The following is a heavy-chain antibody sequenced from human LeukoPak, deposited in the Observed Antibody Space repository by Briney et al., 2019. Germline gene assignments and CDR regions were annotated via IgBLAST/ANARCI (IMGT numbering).Heavy chain of an antibody. J-gene: IGHJ4*02. V-gene: IGHV3-23*01. D-gene: IGHD1-1*01. CDR2: ISGSGGST. Sequence: GGSLRLSCAASGFTFSSYAMSWVRQAPGKGLEWVSAISGSGGSTYYADSVKGRFTISRDNSKNTLYLQMNSLRAEDTAVYYCAKDIGDVGRRGYFDYWGQGTLVTVSS. CDR1: GFTFSSYA. CDR3: AKDIGDVGRRGYFDY.